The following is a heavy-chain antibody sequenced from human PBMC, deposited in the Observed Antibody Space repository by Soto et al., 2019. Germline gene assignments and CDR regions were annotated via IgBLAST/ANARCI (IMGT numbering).Heavy chain of an antibody. CDR1: GGSFSGYC. V-gene: IGHV4-34*01. Sequence: QVQLQQWGAGLLKPSETLSLTCAVYGGSFSGYCWSWIRQPPGKGLEWIGEVDHSGSTNYNPSLKSRVTISVDTSKNQFSLKLSSVTAADTAVYYCARDAPYYSNYEGDYYYGMDVWGQGTTVTVSS. D-gene: IGHD4-4*01. J-gene: IGHJ6*02. CDR3: ARDAPYYSNYEGDYYYGMDV. CDR2: VDHSGST.